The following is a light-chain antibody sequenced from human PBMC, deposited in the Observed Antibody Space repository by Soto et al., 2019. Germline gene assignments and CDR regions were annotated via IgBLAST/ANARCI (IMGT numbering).Light chain of an antibody. CDR3: QQYNDNWT. CDR1: QSISSW. Sequence: DIQMTQSPSTLSASVGDRVTITCRASQSISSWLAWYQRKPGKAPRLLIYKASNLESGVPSRFSGSGSGTEFTLTISSLQPDDSATYYCQQYNDNWTFGQGTKVDIK. V-gene: IGKV1-5*03. J-gene: IGKJ1*01. CDR2: KAS.